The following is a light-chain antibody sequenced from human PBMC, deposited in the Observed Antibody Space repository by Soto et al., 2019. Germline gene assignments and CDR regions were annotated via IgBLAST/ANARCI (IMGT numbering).Light chain of an antibody. Sequence: QSVLTQPASVSGSPGQSITISCTGSGRDIGAYDYVSWYQQHPGKAPKLLIYGVNNRPSGVSYRFSASKSAFTASLTISGLQAEDEAHYYCSSYTTSYFYVLGPGTKVTVL. CDR1: GRDIGAYDY. V-gene: IGLV2-14*01. CDR3: SSYTTSYFYV. J-gene: IGLJ1*01. CDR2: GVN.